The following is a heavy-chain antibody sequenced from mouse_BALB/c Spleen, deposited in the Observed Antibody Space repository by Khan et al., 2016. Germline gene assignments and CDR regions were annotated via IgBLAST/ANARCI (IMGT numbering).Heavy chain of an antibody. V-gene: IGHV1-26*01. CDR3: ASMVGHYVG. Sequence: VQLKESGPDLVKPGASVNISCKASGYSFTGYYMHWVKESHGKSLEWIGRVNPNNGRTSYNQKFKGKAILTVDKSSSIAYMELRSLTSEDSAVYYCASMVGHYVGWGQGTTLTVSS. CDR2: VNPNNGRT. CDR1: GYSFTGYY. J-gene: IGHJ2*01. D-gene: IGHD1-1*02.